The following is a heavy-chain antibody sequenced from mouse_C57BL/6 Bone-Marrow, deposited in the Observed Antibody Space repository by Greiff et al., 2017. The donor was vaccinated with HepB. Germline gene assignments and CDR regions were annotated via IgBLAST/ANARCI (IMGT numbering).Heavy chain of an antibody. CDR1: GYTFTSYW. CDR2: IDPSDSYT. CDR3: AREVYSNPFAY. J-gene: IGHJ3*01. Sequence: QVQLQQPGAELVKPGASVKLSCKASGYTFTSYWMQWVKQRPGQGLEWIGEIDPSDSYTNYTQKFKGKATLTVDTSSSTAYMQLSSLTSEDSAVYYCAREVYSNPFAYWGQGTLVTVSA. D-gene: IGHD2-5*01. V-gene: IGHV1-50*01.